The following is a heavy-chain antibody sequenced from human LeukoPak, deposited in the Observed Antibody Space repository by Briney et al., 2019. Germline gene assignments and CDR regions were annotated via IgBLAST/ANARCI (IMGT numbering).Heavy chain of an antibody. Sequence: GGSLRLSCVASGFTFSSYSMNWVRQAPGKGLEWVSCFTISGNMCYADSVKGRFTISRDSAKNSLYLQMNSLRAEDTALYYCAKDSHYDILTDSFDIWGQGTMVTVSS. J-gene: IGHJ3*02. V-gene: IGHV3-48*01. CDR2: FTISGNM. D-gene: IGHD3-9*01. CDR1: GFTFSSYS. CDR3: AKDSHYDILTDSFDI.